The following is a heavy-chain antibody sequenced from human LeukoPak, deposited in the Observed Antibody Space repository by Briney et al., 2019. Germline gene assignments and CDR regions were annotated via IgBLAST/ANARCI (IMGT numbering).Heavy chain of an antibody. Sequence: ASVKVSCKASGYTFTGYYMHWLRQAPGQGLEWMGRINPNSGGTNYAQKFQGRVTMTRDTFISTAYMELSRLRSDDTAVYYCARVSVGFLEWLLHDKCDAFDIWGQGTMVTVSS. D-gene: IGHD3-3*01. J-gene: IGHJ3*02. CDR3: ARVSVGFLEWLLHDKCDAFDI. V-gene: IGHV1-2*06. CDR1: GYTFTGYY. CDR2: INPNSGGT.